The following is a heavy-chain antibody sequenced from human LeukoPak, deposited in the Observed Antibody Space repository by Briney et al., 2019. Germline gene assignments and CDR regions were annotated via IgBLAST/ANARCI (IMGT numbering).Heavy chain of an antibody. CDR2: IYSGGST. CDR3: ARSAQWELPPY. Sequence: GGSLRLSCAASGFTVSSKYMSWVRQAPGKGLEWVSVIYSGGSTYYADSVKGRFTISRDNSKNTLYLQMNSLRDEDTAVYYCARSAQWELPPYWGQGTLVTVSS. J-gene: IGHJ4*02. V-gene: IGHV3-53*01. CDR1: GFTVSSKY. D-gene: IGHD1-26*01.